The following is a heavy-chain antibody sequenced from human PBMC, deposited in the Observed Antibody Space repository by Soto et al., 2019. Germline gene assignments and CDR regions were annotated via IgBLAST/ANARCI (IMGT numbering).Heavy chain of an antibody. CDR2: IWYDESNK. Sequence: QVQLVESGGGVVRPGRSLRLSCAASGFPFNRFGVHWVRQAPGKGLEWVAVIWYDESNKFYADSVKGRFSISRDNSKNTLYLQMNSLRAEDTAVYYCVRDDGVAAAGPYYYYAMDVWGQGTTVIVSS. J-gene: IGHJ6*02. CDR1: GFPFNRFG. V-gene: IGHV3-33*01. D-gene: IGHD6-13*01. CDR3: VRDDGVAAAGPYYYYAMDV.